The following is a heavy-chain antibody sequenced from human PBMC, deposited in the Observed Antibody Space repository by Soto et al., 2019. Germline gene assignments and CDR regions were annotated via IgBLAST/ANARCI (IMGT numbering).Heavy chain of an antibody. J-gene: IGHJ5*01. V-gene: IGHV4-61*01. CDR3: ARVQSRRDGYNEFFDS. D-gene: IGHD5-12*01. Sequence: QVQLQESGPGLVKPSETLSLTCTVSGASVSNGRYYWNWIRQSPGKGLEWIGYVYVGGSTNYNPSRKSRVTSTIHTSKNQFSPKLSSVSAADTAVYYCARVQSRRDGYNEFFDSWGQGALVTVCS. CDR1: GASVSNGRYY. CDR2: VYVGGST.